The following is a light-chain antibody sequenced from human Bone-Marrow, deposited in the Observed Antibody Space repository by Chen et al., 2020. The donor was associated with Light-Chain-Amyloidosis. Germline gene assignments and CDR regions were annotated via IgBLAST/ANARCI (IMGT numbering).Light chain of an antibody. V-gene: IGLV6-57*01. CDR1: SGTIATNY. Sequence: NFMLTQPHSVSESPGKTVIISCTRSSGTIATNYVQWYQQHPGSSPTTVIYEDDQRPSGVPDRFSGSIDRSYNSASRTISGLKTEDEADYYCQSYQGSSQGVFGGGTKLTVL. CDR3: QSYQGSSQGV. J-gene: IGLJ3*02. CDR2: EDD.